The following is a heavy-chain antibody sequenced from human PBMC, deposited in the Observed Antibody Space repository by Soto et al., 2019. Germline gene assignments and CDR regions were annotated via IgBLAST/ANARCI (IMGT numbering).Heavy chain of an antibody. V-gene: IGHV3-30*03. J-gene: IGHJ4*02. CDR3: AIPVTLVRGVTLDY. CDR1: GFTFSDYG. D-gene: IGHD3-10*01. CDR2: ISYDGSKK. Sequence: LRLSCAASGFTFSDYGMHWVRQAPGKGLEWVAVISYDGSKKFYADALKGRFTVSRDNSKNTLYLHMNSLRAEDTAVYYCAIPVTLVRGVTLDYWGQGTLVTVSS.